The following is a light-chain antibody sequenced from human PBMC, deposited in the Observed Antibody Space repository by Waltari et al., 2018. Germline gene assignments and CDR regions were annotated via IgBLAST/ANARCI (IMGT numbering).Light chain of an antibody. CDR1: HDISNY. Sequence: DIKMTQSPSSLSASVGDRVTITCQASHDISNYLNWYQQKPGKAPKLLIYDASNLETGVPSRFSGSGSGTDFTFTISSLQPEDIATYYCQQNDNVPFTFGPGTKVDIK. CDR3: QQNDNVPFT. V-gene: IGKV1-33*01. J-gene: IGKJ3*01. CDR2: DAS.